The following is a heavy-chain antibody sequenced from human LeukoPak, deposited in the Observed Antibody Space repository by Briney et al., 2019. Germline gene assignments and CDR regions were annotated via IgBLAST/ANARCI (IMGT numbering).Heavy chain of an antibody. J-gene: IGHJ3*02. CDR3: ARDGDMTNNAFDI. V-gene: IGHV3-64*01. CDR1: GFTFSSYA. D-gene: IGHD4-11*01. Sequence: GGSLRLSCAASGFTFSSYAMHWVRQAPGKGLEYVSAISSNGGSTYYANSVKGRFTISRDNSKNTLYLQTGSLRAEDMAVYYCARDGDMTNNAFDIWGQGTMVTVSS. CDR2: ISSNGGST.